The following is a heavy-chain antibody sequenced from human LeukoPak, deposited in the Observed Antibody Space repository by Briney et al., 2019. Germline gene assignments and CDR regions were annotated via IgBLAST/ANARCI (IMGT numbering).Heavy chain of an antibody. CDR1: GDSVSSNSVT. Sequence: SQTLSLTCAISGDSVSSNSVTWNWIRQSPSRGLEWLGRTDYGSTWYNDYAVSVRGRITVNPDTSKNQFSLHPNSVTPEDTAVYYCARRLTQYDCFDPWGQGILVTVSS. J-gene: IGHJ5*02. CDR2: TDYGSTWYN. CDR3: ARRLTQYDCFDP. V-gene: IGHV6-1*01. D-gene: IGHD2-2*01.